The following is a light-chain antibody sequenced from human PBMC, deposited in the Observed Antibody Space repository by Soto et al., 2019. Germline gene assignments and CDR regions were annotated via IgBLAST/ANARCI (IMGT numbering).Light chain of an antibody. CDR2: KAS. J-gene: IGKJ1*01. V-gene: IGKV1-5*03. CDR3: QQYNTWWT. CDR1: QSINSW. Sequence: DIQLTQSPSTLSASVGDRVTITCRASQSINSWLAWYQQMPGKAPKLLIYKASSLDTGVPSRFSGTGSGTEFTLTISSLQPDEFATYYCQQYNTWWTFGQGTKGQIK.